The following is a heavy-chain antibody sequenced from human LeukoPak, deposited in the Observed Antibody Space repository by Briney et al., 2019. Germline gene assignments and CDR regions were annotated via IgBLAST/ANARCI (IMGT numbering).Heavy chain of an antibody. Sequence: QPGGSLRLSCAASGFTVSSTYMSWVRQAPGKGPEGFSVIYSDGTKHYADSVEGRFTISRPRSKNTLYLQMNSLRADDTAVYYCARDLGYTVITQSYYHYGMDVWGQGTTVIVSS. D-gene: IGHD4-23*01. CDR3: ARDLGYTVITQSYYHYGMDV. CDR1: GFTVSSTY. J-gene: IGHJ6*02. CDR2: IYSDGTK. V-gene: IGHV3-53*01.